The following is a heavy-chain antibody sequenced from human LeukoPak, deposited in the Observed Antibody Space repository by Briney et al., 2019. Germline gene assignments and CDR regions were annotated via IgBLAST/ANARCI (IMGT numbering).Heavy chain of an antibody. CDR3: ARVLAVAGVYYFDY. D-gene: IGHD6-19*01. Sequence: SETLSLTCAVYGGSFSGYYWSWIRQPPGKGLEWIGEINHSGSTNYNPSLESRVTISVDTSKNQFSLKLSSVTAADTAVYYCARVLAVAGVYYFDYWGQGTLVTVSS. V-gene: IGHV4-34*01. CDR2: INHSGST. J-gene: IGHJ4*02. CDR1: GGSFSGYY.